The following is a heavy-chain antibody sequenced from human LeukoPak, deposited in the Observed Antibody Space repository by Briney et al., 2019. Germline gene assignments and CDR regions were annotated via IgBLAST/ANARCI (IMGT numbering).Heavy chain of an antibody. J-gene: IGHJ3*02. Sequence: SQNLSLNCTVSGDSISSDTYYWNWIRQSAGKRLEWIGRIYTSGDTYYNPSLKSRVTISVDTSKNQFSLKLTSVTAADAAMYYCAREYRSGYFYVHDAFDMWGQGTMVIVSS. CDR1: GDSISSDTYY. CDR3: AREYRSGYFYVHDAFDM. CDR2: IYTSGDT. V-gene: IGHV4-61*02. D-gene: IGHD3-22*01.